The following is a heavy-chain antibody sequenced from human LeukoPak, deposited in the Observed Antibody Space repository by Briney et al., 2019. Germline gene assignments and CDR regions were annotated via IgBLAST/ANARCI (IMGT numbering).Heavy chain of an antibody. J-gene: IGHJ4*02. V-gene: IGHV1-69*04. Sequence: SVKVSCKASGGTFSSYAISWVRQAPGQGLEWMGRIIPIFGIANYAQKFQGRVTITADKSTSTAYMELSSLRSEDTAVYYCAREEETVGAGPHFDYWGQGTLVTVSS. D-gene: IGHD1-26*01. CDR3: AREEETVGAGPHFDY. CDR1: GGTFSSYA. CDR2: IIPIFGIA.